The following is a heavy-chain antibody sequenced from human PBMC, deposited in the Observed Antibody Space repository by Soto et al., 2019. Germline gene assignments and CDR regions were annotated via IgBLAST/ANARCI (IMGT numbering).Heavy chain of an antibody. CDR2: IIPIFGTA. D-gene: IGHD6-13*01. J-gene: IGHJ6*02. CDR1: GGTFSSYA. Sequence: SVKVSCKASGGTFSSYAISWVRQAPGQGLEWMGGIIPIFGTANYAQKFQGRVTITADESTSTAYMELSSLRSEDTAVYYCARGLYSSSWYPKDYYYYYGMDVWGQGTTVTGSS. V-gene: IGHV1-69*13. CDR3: ARGLYSSSWYPKDYYYYYGMDV.